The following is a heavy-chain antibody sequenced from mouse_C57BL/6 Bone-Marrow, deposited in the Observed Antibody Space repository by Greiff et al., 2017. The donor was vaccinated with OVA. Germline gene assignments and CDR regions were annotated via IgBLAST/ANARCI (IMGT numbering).Heavy chain of an antibody. CDR1: GFTFSNYW. Sequence: DVMLVESGGGLVQPGGSMKLSCVASGFTFSNYWMNWVRQSPEKGLEWVAQIRLKSDNYATHYAESVKGRFTISRDDSKSSVYLQMNNLRAEDTGIYYCTAWHYGYFDYWGQGTTLTVSS. J-gene: IGHJ2*01. CDR3: TAWHYGYFDY. D-gene: IGHD1-1*01. V-gene: IGHV6-3*01. CDR2: IRLKSDNYAT.